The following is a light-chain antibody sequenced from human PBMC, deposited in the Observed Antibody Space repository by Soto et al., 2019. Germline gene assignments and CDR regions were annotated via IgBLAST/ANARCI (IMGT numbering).Light chain of an antibody. CDR1: SSDVGGYNY. Sequence: QSVLTQPASVSGSPGQSITISCTGTSSDVGGYNYVSWYQQHPGKAPKLMIYDVSNRPSGVSNRFSGSKSGNTASRTISGLQAEDEADYYCSSYTSSSTRIVFGTGTKVTVL. CDR3: SSYTSSSTRIV. V-gene: IGLV2-14*01. J-gene: IGLJ1*01. CDR2: DVS.